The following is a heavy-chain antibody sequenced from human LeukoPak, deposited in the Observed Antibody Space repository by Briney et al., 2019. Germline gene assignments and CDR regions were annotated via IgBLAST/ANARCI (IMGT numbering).Heavy chain of an antibody. CDR1: GFTFSSYE. V-gene: IGHV3-48*03. CDR2: ISSSGSTI. J-gene: IGHJ4*02. Sequence: GGSLRLSCAASGFTFSSYEMNWVRQAPGKGLEWVSYISSSGSTIYYADTVKGRFTISRDNAKNSLYLQMNSLRAEDTAVYYCAREAAAGTLSWDYWGQGTLVTVSS. CDR3: AREAAAGTLSWDY. D-gene: IGHD6-13*01.